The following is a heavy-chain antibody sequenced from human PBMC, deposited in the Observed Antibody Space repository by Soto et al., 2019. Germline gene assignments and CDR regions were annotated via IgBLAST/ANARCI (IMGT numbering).Heavy chain of an antibody. CDR2: INHSGST. Sequence: SETLSLTCAVYGGSFSGYYWSWIRQPPGKGLEWIGEINHSGSTNYNPSLKSRVTISVDTSKNQFSLKLSSVTAADTAVYYCASGYCSSTSCYVHYYGMDVWGKGTTVTVSS. CDR1: GGSFSGYY. D-gene: IGHD2-2*01. V-gene: IGHV4-34*01. J-gene: IGHJ6*04. CDR3: ASGYCSSTSCYVHYYGMDV.